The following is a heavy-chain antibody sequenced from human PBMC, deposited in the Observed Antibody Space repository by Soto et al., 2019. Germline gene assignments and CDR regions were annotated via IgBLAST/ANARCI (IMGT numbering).Heavy chain of an antibody. D-gene: IGHD6-6*01. CDR2: TYYRSKWYN. Sequence: PSQTLSLTCVISGDSVSSNSAAWNWIRQSPSRGLEWLGRTYYRSKWYNDYAVSVKSRITINPDTSKNQFSLQLNSVTPEDTAVYYCARGEVYSSSSDYYYYGMDVWGQGTTVTVSS. V-gene: IGHV6-1*01. CDR3: ARGEVYSSSSDYYYYGMDV. J-gene: IGHJ6*02. CDR1: GDSVSSNSAA.